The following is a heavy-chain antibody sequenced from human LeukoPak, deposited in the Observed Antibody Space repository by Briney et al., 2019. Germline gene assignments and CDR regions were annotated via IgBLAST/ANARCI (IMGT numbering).Heavy chain of an antibody. V-gene: IGHV4-4*07. Sequence: SETLSLTCTVSGGSITNYYWSWIRQSAGKGLEWIGRINTSGDTSYNPSIRSRVTMSVDTSKNQFSLKLSSVTATDTAMYYCARVSPPGYGILEKWGQGTLVTVSS. CDR1: GGSITNYY. J-gene: IGHJ4*02. D-gene: IGHD5-18*01. CDR2: INTSGDT. CDR3: ARVSPPGYGILEK.